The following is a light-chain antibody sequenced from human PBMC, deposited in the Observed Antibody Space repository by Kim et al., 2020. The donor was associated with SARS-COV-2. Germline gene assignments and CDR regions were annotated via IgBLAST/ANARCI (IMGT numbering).Light chain of an antibody. J-gene: IGLJ1*01. CDR2: QNI. CDR1: KLGDKS. CDR3: QAWDSSTV. V-gene: IGLV3-1*01. Sequence: VSVSPGQTVTIACSGDKLGDKSASWYQQKPGQSPVLVIYQNIKRPSGIPERFSGSNSGNTATLTITGTQAMDEADYYCQAWDSSTVFGSGTKVTVL.